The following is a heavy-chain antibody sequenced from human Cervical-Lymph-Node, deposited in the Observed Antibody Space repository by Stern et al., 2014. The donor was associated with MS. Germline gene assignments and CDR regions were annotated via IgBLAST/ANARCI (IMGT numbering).Heavy chain of an antibody. J-gene: IGHJ6*02. CDR3: TRRRFGMDV. CDR2: IRNKANNYAT. V-gene: IGHV3-73*02. CDR1: GFIFSGSA. Sequence: MQLVQSGGGLVQPGGSLTLSCAASGFIFSGSAMHWVRKASGKGLEWIGHIRNKANNYATAYGASVKGRFTISRDDSKNTAYLQMNSLRTDDTAVYYCTRRRFGMDVWGQGTSVTVSS.